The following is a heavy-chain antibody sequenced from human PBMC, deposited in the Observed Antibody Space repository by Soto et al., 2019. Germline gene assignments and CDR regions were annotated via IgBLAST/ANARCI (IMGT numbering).Heavy chain of an antibody. D-gene: IGHD6-19*01. J-gene: IGHJ5*02. Sequence: SETLSLTCTVSGGSISSSSYHWGWIRQPPGKGLEWIGSIYYSGSTYYNPSLKSRVTISVDTSKNQFSLKLSSVTAADTAVYYCARRGEYSSGWYNWFDPWGQGTLVTVS. CDR3: ARRGEYSSGWYNWFDP. V-gene: IGHV4-39*01. CDR1: GGSISSSSYH. CDR2: IYYSGST.